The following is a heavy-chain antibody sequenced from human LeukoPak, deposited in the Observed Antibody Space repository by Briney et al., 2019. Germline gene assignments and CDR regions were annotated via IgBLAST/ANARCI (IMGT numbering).Heavy chain of an antibody. Sequence: PSETLSLTCDVSGYSITNGYYWGWIRQPPGKGLQWIGSIHHSGATSYNPSLKTRVTTSVDTSKNQFSLRLSSVTAADTAVYFCAVSFGGYDAGFYWGQGTLVTDSS. D-gene: IGHD3-3*01. V-gene: IGHV4-38-2*01. CDR1: GYSITNGYY. J-gene: IGHJ4*02. CDR3: AVSFGGYDAGFY. CDR2: IHHSGAT.